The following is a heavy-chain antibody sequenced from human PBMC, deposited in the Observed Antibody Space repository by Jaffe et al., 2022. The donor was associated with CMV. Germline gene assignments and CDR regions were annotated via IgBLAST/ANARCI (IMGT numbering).Heavy chain of an antibody. J-gene: IGHJ5*02. CDR2: IKQDGSEK. V-gene: IGHV3-7*03. CDR3: ARGYLGYCSSTSCYAVKNWFDP. CDR1: GFTFSSYW. Sequence: EVQLVESGGGLVQPGGSLRLSCAASGFTFSSYWMSWVRQAPGKGLEWVANIKQDGSEKYYVDSVKGRFTISRDNAKNSLYLQMNSLRAEDTAVYYCARGYLGYCSSTSCYAVKNWFDPWGQGTLVTVSS. D-gene: IGHD2-2*01.